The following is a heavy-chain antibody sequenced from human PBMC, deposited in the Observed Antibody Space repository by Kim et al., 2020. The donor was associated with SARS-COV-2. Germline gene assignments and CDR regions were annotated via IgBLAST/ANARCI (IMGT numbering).Heavy chain of an antibody. Sequence: ASVKVSCKASGYTFTSYAMNWVRQAPGQGLEWMGWINTNTGNPTYAQGFTGRFVFSLDTSVSTAYLQISSLKAEDTAVYYCARDSWVRGQYILGMDVWGQGTTVTVSS. CDR1: GYTFTSYA. CDR3: ARDSWVRGQYILGMDV. J-gene: IGHJ6*02. D-gene: IGHD3-10*01. V-gene: IGHV7-4-1*02. CDR2: INTNTGNP.